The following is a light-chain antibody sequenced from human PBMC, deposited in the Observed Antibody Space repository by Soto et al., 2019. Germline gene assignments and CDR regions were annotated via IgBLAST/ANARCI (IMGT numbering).Light chain of an antibody. J-gene: IGLJ1*01. CDR3: SSYTSSSTLD. V-gene: IGLV2-14*01. Sequence: QSVLTQPASVSGSPGQSITISCTGNSSDVGGYNYVSWYQQHPGKAPKLMIYDVSNRPSGVSNRFSGSKSGNTASLTISGLQAEDEADYYCSSYTSSSTLDFGTGTKLTVL. CDR1: SSDVGGYNY. CDR2: DVS.